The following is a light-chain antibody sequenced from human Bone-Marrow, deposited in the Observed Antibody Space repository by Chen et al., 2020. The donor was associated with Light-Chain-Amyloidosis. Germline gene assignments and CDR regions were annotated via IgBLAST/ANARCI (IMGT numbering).Light chain of an antibody. V-gene: IGLV3-25*03. J-gene: IGLJ2*01. CDR2: RDT. CDR1: DLPMKF. CDR3: QSADSSGTYEVI. Sequence: SSELTQPPSVSVSPGQTAWSTCSGHDLPMKFSYWYQQKQGEAPVLVIHRDTERPSGISERFSVSSSGETATLTSSGVQAEDEADYHGQSADSSGTYEVIFGGGTKLTVL.